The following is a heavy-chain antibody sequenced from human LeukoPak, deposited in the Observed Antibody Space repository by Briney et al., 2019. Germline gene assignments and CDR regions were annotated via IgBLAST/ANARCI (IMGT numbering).Heavy chain of an antibody. V-gene: IGHV3-53*01. CDR3: ARVDTDTAMAFYYYYYMDV. J-gene: IGHJ6*03. CDR1: GFTVSSNY. D-gene: IGHD5-18*01. Sequence: GGSLRLSCAASGFTVSSNYMSWVRQAPGKGLEWASVIYSGGSTYYADSVKGRFTISRDNSKNTLYLQMNSLRAEDTAVYYCARVDTDTAMAFYYYYYMDVWGKGTTVTVSS. CDR2: IYSGGST.